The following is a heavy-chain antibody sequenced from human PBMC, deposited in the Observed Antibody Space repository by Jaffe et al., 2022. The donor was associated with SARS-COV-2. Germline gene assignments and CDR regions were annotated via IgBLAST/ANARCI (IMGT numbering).Heavy chain of an antibody. Sequence: EVQLVESGGGLVQPGGSLRLSCAASGFTFSSYDMHWVRQATGKGLEWVSAIGTAGDTYYPGSVKGRFTISRENAKNSLYLQMNSLRAGDTAVYYCARQVSRHSYGRNYYYYGMDVWGQGTTVTVSS. V-gene: IGHV3-13*01. CDR1: GFTFSSYD. CDR3: ARQVSRHSYGRNYYYYGMDV. D-gene: IGHD5-18*01. J-gene: IGHJ6*02. CDR2: IGTAGDT.